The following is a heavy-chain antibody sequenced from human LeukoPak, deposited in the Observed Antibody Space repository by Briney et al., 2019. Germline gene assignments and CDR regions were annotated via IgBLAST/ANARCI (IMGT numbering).Heavy chain of an antibody. D-gene: IGHD4-17*01. CDR1: GFTFSSYS. J-gene: IGHJ6*03. CDR2: IYYSGST. CDR3: ARGYGDHYYYYMDV. V-gene: IGHV4-39*07. Sequence: PGGSLRLSCAASGFTFSSYSMNWVRQAPGKGLEWIGSIYYSGSTYYNPSLKSRVTISVDTSKNQFSLKLSSVTAADTAVYYCARGYGDHYYYYMDVWGKGTTVTVSS.